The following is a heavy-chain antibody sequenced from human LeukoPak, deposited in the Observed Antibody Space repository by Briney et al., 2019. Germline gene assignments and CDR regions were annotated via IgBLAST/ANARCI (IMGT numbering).Heavy chain of an antibody. CDR3: AKQMAVDYFDY. CDR1: GFTFSSYW. D-gene: IGHD5-24*01. J-gene: IGHJ4*02. CDR2: IKGDGSST. Sequence: PGGSLRLSCAASGFTFSSYWMHWVRQAPGKGLVWVSRIKGDGSSTNNADSVKGRFTISRDNAKNTLYLQMNSLRAEDTAVYYCAKQMAVDYFDYWGQGTLVTVSS. V-gene: IGHV3-74*01.